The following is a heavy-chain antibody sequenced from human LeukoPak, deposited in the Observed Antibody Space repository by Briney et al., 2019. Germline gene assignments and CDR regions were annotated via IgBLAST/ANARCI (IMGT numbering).Heavy chain of an antibody. D-gene: IGHD4-17*01. Sequence: SETLSLTCTVPGGSISSHYWSWIRQPPGKGLEWIGYIYYSGSANYNPSLKSRVTISVETSKNQFSLKLSSVTAADTAVYYCASADGAKGDAFDIWGQGTMVTVSS. CDR1: GGSISSHY. J-gene: IGHJ3*02. CDR2: IYYSGSA. CDR3: ASADGAKGDAFDI. V-gene: IGHV4-59*11.